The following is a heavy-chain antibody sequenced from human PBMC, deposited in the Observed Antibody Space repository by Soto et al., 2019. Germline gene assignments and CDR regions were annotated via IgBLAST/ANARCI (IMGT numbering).Heavy chain of an antibody. CDR3: ARMGGNLRRDCSSTSCYHYYYYMDV. Sequence: QVQLQQWGAGLLKPSETLSLTCAVYGGSFSGYYWSWIRQPPGKGLEWIGEINHSGSTNYNPSLKSRVTISIDTSKNQFSLKLSSVTAADTAVYYCARMGGNLRRDCSSTSCYHYYYYMDVWGKGTTVTVSS. CDR1: GGSFSGYY. D-gene: IGHD2-2*01. J-gene: IGHJ6*03. CDR2: INHSGST. V-gene: IGHV4-34*01.